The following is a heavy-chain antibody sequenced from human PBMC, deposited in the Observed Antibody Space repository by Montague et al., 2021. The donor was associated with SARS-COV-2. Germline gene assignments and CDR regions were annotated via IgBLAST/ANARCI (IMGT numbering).Heavy chain of an antibody. CDR1: GGFISSGNW. Sequence: SETLSLTCAVSGGFISSGNWWSWVRQPPGKGLEWIGEIFHSGAAXXNPXXXSRLTISMDKSKNEFSLKLNSVTAADKAMYYCARDFVAAVPDRFDSWGQGVLVTVSS. CDR3: ARDFVAAVPDRFDS. J-gene: IGHJ4*02. V-gene: IGHV4/OR15-8*02. CDR2: IFHSGAA. D-gene: IGHD6-13*01.